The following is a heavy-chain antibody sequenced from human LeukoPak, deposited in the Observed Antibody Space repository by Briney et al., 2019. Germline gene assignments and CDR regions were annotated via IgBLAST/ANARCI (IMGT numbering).Heavy chain of an antibody. Sequence: GGSLRLSCAASGYTFSSYGMHWVRQASGKGLEWAGRIRSKANSYATAYAASVKGRFTISRDDSKNTAYLQMNSLKTEDTAVYYCTSAFYGDYDPYFDYWGQGTLVTVSS. D-gene: IGHD4-17*01. CDR3: TSAFYGDYDPYFDY. V-gene: IGHV3-73*01. CDR2: IRSKANSYAT. CDR1: GYTFSSYG. J-gene: IGHJ4*02.